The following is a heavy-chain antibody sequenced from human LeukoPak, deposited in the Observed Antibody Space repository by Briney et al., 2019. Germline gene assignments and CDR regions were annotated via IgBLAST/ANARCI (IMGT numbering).Heavy chain of an antibody. Sequence: SETLSLTCTVSGGSISSYYRSWIRQPPGKGLEWIGYIYYSGSTNYNPSLKSRVTISVDTSKNQFSLKLSSVTAADTAVYYCARGGSYYAFDIWGQGTMVTVSS. CDR2: IYYSGST. V-gene: IGHV4-59*01. J-gene: IGHJ3*02. CDR1: GGSISSYY. CDR3: ARGGSYYAFDI. D-gene: IGHD1-26*01.